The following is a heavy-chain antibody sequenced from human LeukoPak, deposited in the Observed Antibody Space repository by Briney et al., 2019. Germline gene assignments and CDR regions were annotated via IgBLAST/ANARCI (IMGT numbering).Heavy chain of an antibody. D-gene: IGHD3-10*01. J-gene: IGHJ3*02. V-gene: IGHV4-39*07. CDR2: VSYSGST. CDR3: VARVEWGIYGSGRPDTFDI. CDR1: SGSISTSNYY. Sequence: SSETLSLTCTVSSGSISTSNYYWGWVRQPPGKALEWIGNVSYSGSTYYSPSVKSRVTISLDTSRNQFSLKLNSVTAADTAVYFCVARVEWGIYGSGRPDTFDIWGQGTMVTVSS.